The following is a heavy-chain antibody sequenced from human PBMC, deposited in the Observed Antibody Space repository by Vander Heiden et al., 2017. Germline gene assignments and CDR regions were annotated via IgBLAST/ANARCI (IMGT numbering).Heavy chain of an antibody. CDR3: AIHARTSGSYQFDY. J-gene: IGHJ4*02. Sequence: QLQLQESGPGLVTPSETLSLTCTVSGGSISSSSYYWGWIRQPPGKGLEWIGSIYYSGSTYYNPALKSRVTISVDTSKNQLSRKLRSVTAADTAVYYFAIHARTSGSYQFDYWGQGTMVTVYS. CDR1: GGSISSSSYY. CDR2: IYYSGST. D-gene: IGHD1-26*01. V-gene: IGHV4-39*01.